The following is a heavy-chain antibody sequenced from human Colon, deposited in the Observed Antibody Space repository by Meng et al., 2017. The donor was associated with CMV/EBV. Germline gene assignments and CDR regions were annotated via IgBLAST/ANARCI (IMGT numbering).Heavy chain of an antibody. D-gene: IGHD1-26*01. J-gene: IGHJ3*02. Sequence: GESLKISCAASGFIFSDYYMCWIRHAPGKGLEWVSYISGSGGTTDYADSVKGRFTISRDNAKKSLYLQRNSLGAEDTAVYYCAREKVGQGGFDIWGQGTKVTVSS. V-gene: IGHV3-11*04. CDR3: AREKVGQGGFDI. CDR2: ISGSGGTT. CDR1: GFIFSDYY.